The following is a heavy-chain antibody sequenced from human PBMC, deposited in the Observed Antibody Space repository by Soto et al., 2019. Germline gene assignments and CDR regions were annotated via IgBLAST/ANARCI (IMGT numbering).Heavy chain of an antibody. J-gene: IGHJ6*02. CDR2: IYSGGNT. Sequence: PGGSLRLSCAASGFTVSSNYMSWVRQAPGKGLEWVSVIYSGGNTYYADSVKGRFTLSRDNSKNTVYLQMNSLTAEDTALYYCARDLSILSAPYGMDVWGQGTTVTVSS. D-gene: IGHD3-10*01. CDR1: GFTVSSNY. CDR3: ARDLSILSAPYGMDV. V-gene: IGHV3-66*01.